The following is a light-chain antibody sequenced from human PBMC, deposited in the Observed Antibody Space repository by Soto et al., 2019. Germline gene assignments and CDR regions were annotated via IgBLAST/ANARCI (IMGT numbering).Light chain of an antibody. Sequence: EVVLTQSPGTLSLFPGERATLSCRASQSVSSTYFAWYRQKPGQPPRLLIYGASNRATGVPDRFSGSGSGTVFTLTISRLEPEDFAVYYCQQYVSSPPGFTFGPGTTVDIK. CDR1: QSVSSTY. J-gene: IGKJ3*01. V-gene: IGKV3-20*01. CDR3: QQYVSSPPGFT. CDR2: GAS.